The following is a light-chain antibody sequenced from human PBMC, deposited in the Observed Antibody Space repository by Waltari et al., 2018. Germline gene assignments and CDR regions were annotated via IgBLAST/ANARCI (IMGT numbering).Light chain of an antibody. J-gene: IGLJ2*01. CDR2: DVT. CDR1: SSDVGRYNY. V-gene: IGLV2-14*03. Sequence: QSALTQPASVSASPGQSTTISCTGTSSDVGRYNYVSWYQQHPGKAPKVMIYDVTNRPSGVSNRFSGSKSGNTASLIISGLQAEDEADYYCSSYTSSNTILFGGGTKLTVL. CDR3: SSYTSSNTIL.